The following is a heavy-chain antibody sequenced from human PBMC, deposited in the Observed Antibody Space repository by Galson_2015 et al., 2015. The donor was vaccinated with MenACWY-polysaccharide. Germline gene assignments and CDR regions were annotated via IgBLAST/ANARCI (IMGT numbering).Heavy chain of an antibody. J-gene: IGHJ4*02. CDR2: IYTSGST. CDR3: ARGGGGLGSYYNVF. V-gene: IGHV4-61*02. D-gene: IGHD3-10*01. Sequence: TLSLTCTVSGDSISSGSYYWSWIRQPAGQGLEWTGRIYTSGSTKYNPSLKSRVTMSVDTSKSQFSLKLSSVTAADTAVYYCARGGGGLGSYYNVFWGQGTLVTVSS. CDR1: GDSISSGSYY.